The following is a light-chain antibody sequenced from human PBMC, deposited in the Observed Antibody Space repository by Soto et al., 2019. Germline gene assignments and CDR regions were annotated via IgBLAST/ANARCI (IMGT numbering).Light chain of an antibody. V-gene: IGKV1-39*01. CDR2: AAS. Sequence: DIQMTQSPSSPSASVGDRVIITCRASQSISTYLNWYQQKPGKAPKLLIYAASSLQSGVPSRFSGSGSGTDFTLTISSLQPEDFATYYSQQSFSTPYTFGQGTKLEIK. CDR1: QSISTY. CDR3: QQSFSTPYT. J-gene: IGKJ2*01.